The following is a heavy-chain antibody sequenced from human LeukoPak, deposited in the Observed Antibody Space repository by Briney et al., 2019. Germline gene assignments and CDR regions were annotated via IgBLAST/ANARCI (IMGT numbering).Heavy chain of an antibody. CDR3: VRGGGYDSTHGGY. V-gene: IGHV3-7*05. CDR1: GFTFSSYR. Sequence: GGSLRLSCAASGFTFSSYRMSWVRQAPGKGLEWVANIKQDGSDKYYVDSVKSRFTISRDNAKNSLYLQMNSLRAEDTAVYYCVRGGGYDSTHGGYWGQGTLVTVSS. J-gene: IGHJ4*02. CDR2: IKQDGSDK. D-gene: IGHD3-22*01.